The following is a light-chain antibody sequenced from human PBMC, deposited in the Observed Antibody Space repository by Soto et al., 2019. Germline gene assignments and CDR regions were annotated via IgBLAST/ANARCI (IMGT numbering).Light chain of an antibody. CDR1: QSVSSN. Sequence: EIVMTQSPATLSVSPGERSTLSCISSQSVSSNLAWYQQKPGQAPRLLIYGASTRATGIPARFSGSGSGTEFTLTISSLQSEDFAVYYCQQYNNWPPSITFGQGTRLEIK. J-gene: IGKJ5*01. CDR3: QQYNNWPPSIT. CDR2: GAS. V-gene: IGKV3-15*01.